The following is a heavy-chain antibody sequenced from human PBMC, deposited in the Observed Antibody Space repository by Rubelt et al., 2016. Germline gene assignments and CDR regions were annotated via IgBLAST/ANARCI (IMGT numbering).Heavy chain of an antibody. CDR1: GDTFSSYA. Sequence: QVQLVQSGAEVKKPGSSVKVSCKASGDTFSSYAISWVRQAPGQGLEWMGGIIPIFGTANYAQKFQGRVTITADKSTSTAYMELSSLRSEDTAVYYCARDRLLDDSSGGDAFDIWGQGTMVTVSS. D-gene: IGHD3-22*01. CDR2: IIPIFGTA. J-gene: IGHJ3*02. CDR3: ARDRLLDDSSGGDAFDI. V-gene: IGHV1-69*14.